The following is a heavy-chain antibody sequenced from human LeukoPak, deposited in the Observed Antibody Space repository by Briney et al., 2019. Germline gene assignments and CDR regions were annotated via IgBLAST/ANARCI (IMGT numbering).Heavy chain of an antibody. Sequence: GGSLRLSCEASGFNFGTFAMHWVRQAPGEGLEWLAIIWYDGSNKHYSDSVKGRFTISRDNSKSSLYLQMNSLRAEDTAVYYCRGTYYYGLGIDGDYFDYWGQGTLVTVSS. CDR3: RGTYYYGLGIDGDYFDY. CDR2: IWYDGSNK. D-gene: IGHD3-10*01. V-gene: IGHV3-33*01. CDR1: GFNFGTFA. J-gene: IGHJ4*02.